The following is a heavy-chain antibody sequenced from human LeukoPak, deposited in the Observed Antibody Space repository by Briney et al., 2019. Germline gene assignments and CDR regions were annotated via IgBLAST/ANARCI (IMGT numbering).Heavy chain of an antibody. D-gene: IGHD3-10*01. V-gene: IGHV3-33*01. Sequence: GGSLRLSCAASGFTFSSYGMHWVRQAPGKGLEWVAVIWYDGSNKYYADSVKGRFTISRDNSKNTLYLQMNSLRAEDTAVYCCARDGTYYYGSGSYYNLYYFDYWGQGTLVTVSS. CDR1: GFTFSSYG. CDR3: ARDGTYYYGSGSYYNLYYFDY. CDR2: IWYDGSNK. J-gene: IGHJ4*02.